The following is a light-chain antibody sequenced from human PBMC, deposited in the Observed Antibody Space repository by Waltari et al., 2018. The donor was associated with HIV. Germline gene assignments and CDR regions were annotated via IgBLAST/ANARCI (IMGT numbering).Light chain of an antibody. CDR3: QSGHNSDSI. V-gene: IGLV3-25*03. Sequence: SYELTQAPSVSVSPGQTAKITCSGDALSKHYDYWYQQKPGQAPLMMIFKDSERPSEIPARFSASSSGSTSILTISGVQAEDEADYYCQSGHNSDSIFGGGTKLTVL. CDR1: ALSKHY. CDR2: KDS. J-gene: IGLJ2*01.